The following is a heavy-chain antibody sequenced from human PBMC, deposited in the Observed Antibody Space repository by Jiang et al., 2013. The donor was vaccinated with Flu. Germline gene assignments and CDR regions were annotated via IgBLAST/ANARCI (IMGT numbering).Heavy chain of an antibody. D-gene: IGHD1-26*01. CDR3: ARGSGSFDSYYYYGMDV. V-gene: IGHV5-51*01. Sequence: KISCKGSAYIFINYWIGWVRPDARKGLEWMGIIYPSDSDTRYSPSFQGQVTISADKSISTAYLQWSSLKASDTAMYYCARGSGSFDSYYYYGMDVWGQGTTVTVSS. CDR1: AYIFINYW. CDR2: IYPSDSDT. J-gene: IGHJ6*02.